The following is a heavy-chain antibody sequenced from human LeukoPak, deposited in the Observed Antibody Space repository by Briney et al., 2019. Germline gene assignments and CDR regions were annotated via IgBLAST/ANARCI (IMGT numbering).Heavy chain of an antibody. CDR3: AREGTDSSSWYPYYYYYYGMDV. D-gene: IGHD6-13*01. J-gene: IGHJ6*02. CDR2: ISSSGSTI. CDR1: GFTFSDYY. Sequence: GGSLRLSCAASGFTFSDYYMSWLRQAPGKGLEWVSYISSSGSTIYYVDSVKGRFTISRENAKNSLYLQMNSLRAEDTAVYYCAREGTDSSSWYPYYYYYYGMDVWGQGTTVTVSS. V-gene: IGHV3-11*01.